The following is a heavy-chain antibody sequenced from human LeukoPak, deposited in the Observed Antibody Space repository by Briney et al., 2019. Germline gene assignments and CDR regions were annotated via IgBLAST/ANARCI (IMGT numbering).Heavy chain of an antibody. D-gene: IGHD1-26*01. V-gene: IGHV4-4*07. CDR3: ASSGSYALMDY. CDR1: GGSISSYY. Sequence: SETLSLTCTVSGGSISSYYWSWIRQPAGKGLEWIGRIYTSGSTNYNPSLKSRVNMSVDTSKNQFSLKLSSVTAADTAVYYCASSGSYALMDYWGQGTLVTVSS. CDR2: IYTSGST. J-gene: IGHJ4*02.